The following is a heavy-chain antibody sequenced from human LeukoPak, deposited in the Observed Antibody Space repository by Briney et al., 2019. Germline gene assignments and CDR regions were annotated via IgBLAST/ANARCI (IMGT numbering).Heavy chain of an antibody. J-gene: IGHJ4*02. CDR1: GGSICSSSYY. Sequence: SETLSLTCTVSGGSICSSSYYWSWIRQPPGKGLEWIGYIYYSGSTNYNPSLKSRVTISVDTSKNQFSLKLSSVTAADTAVYYCARGTTVTALDYWGQGTLVTVSS. V-gene: IGHV4-61*01. CDR2: IYYSGST. D-gene: IGHD4-17*01. CDR3: ARGTTVTALDY.